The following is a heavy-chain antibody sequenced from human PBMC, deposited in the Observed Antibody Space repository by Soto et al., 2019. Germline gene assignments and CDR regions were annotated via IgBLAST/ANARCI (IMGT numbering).Heavy chain of an antibody. V-gene: IGHV3-23*01. CDR1: GFTLRNYA. J-gene: IGHJ4*02. CDR2: ISANDVGT. D-gene: IGHD1-20*01. Sequence: EVQLLESGGGVVQPGGSLRLSCEASGFTLRNYAMTWIRQAPGKGLEWVSLISANDVGTYYAESVKTRFTISTDQSRKTVYLQMDSLRADDTAIYYCAKAKNDYNWDNRPPFDYWGQGTLVTVSS. CDR3: AKAKNDYNWDNRPPFDY.